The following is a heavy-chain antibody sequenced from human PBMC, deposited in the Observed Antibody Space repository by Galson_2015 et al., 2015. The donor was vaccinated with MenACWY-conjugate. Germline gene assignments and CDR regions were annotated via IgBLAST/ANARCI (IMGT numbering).Heavy chain of an antibody. J-gene: IGHJ4*02. V-gene: IGHV3-74*01. CDR3: AKTRGASFYLDS. Sequence: SLRLSCAASGFIFNTYWMHWVRQAPGKGLVWVSRINHGGSSKNYADSVKDRFTISRDNAKNTLYLQMNSLRPEDTAVFYCAKTRGASFYLDSWGQGTLVTVSS. CDR2: INHGGSSK. CDR1: GFIFNTYW. D-gene: IGHD1-26*01.